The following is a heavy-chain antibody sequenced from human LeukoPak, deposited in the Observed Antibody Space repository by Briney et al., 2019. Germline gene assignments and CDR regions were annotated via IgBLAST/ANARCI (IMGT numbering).Heavy chain of an antibody. J-gene: IGHJ4*02. V-gene: IGHV3-48*03. CDR3: ARGNTIFHVERVY. CDR1: GFTFSSYE. CDR2: ISSSGSTI. Sequence: GGSLRLSCAASGFTFSSYEMNWVRQAPGRGLEWVSYISSSGSTIYYADSVKGRFTISRDNAKNSLYLQMNSLRAEDTAVYYCARGNTIFHVERVYWGQGTLVTVSS. D-gene: IGHD3-9*01.